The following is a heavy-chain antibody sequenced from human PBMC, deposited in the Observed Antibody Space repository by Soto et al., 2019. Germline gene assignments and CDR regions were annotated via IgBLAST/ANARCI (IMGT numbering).Heavy chain of an antibody. D-gene: IGHD6-13*01. Sequence: QVQLLESGGGLVKPGGSLRLSCAASKFTVSAYYMAWIRQAPGKGLDWISYISSDSRDTNYADSVKGRFTISRDNAKNSLYLQMNSLTVEDTAVYFCATGQQVRMADIWGQGTMVTVSS. CDR2: ISSDSRDT. CDR1: KFTVSAYY. V-gene: IGHV3-11*03. CDR3: ATGQQVRMADI. J-gene: IGHJ3*02.